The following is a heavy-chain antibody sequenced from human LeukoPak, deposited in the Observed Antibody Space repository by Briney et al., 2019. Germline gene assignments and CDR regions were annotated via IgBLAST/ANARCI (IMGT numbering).Heavy chain of an antibody. D-gene: IGHD3-10*01. CDR1: GFTFSSYG. V-gene: IGHV3-30*19. Sequence: GGSLRLSCAASGFTFSSYGMHWVRQAPGKGLEWVAVISYDGSNKNYADSVKGRFTISRDNSKNMLYLQMNSLRAEDTAVYYCARYYYYGSGSFDYWGQGTLVTVSS. CDR2: ISYDGSNK. J-gene: IGHJ4*02. CDR3: ARYYYYGSGSFDY.